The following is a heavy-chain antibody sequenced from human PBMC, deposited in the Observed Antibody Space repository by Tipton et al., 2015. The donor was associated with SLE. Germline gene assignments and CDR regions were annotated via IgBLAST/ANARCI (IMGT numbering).Heavy chain of an antibody. CDR2: INYSGTT. J-gene: IGHJ5*02. V-gene: IGHV4-4*02. Sequence: SLRLSCAAARGSISSTYWWTWGRQSPGRGLEWIGDINYSGTTNYNSSLKRRVTISVDTSKNQFSLKLSSVTAADTSVYYCAREGQYQGWFDPWGQGTLVIVSS. CDR3: AREGQYQGWFDP. CDR1: RGSISSTYW. D-gene: IGHD2-2*01.